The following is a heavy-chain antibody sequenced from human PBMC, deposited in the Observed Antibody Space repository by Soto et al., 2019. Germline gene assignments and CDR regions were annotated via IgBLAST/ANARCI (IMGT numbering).Heavy chain of an antibody. J-gene: IGHJ6*02. Sequence: QVQLVQSGAEVKKPGSSVNVSCKTSGGSFSTHVLSWVRQAPGQGLEWMGRIIPIVGLTKYAQNFPGRVTSTADKSTNTADMERSSLTSDDTAVYYCARVTYEGMDVWGQGTTVTVS. CDR1: GGSFSTHV. V-gene: IGHV1-69*04. CDR3: ARVTYEGMDV. D-gene: IGHD3-3*01. CDR2: IIPIVGLT.